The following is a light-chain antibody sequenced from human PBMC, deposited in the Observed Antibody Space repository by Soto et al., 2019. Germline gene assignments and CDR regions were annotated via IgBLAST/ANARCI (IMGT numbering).Light chain of an antibody. CDR3: QHYNSYSEA. CDR1: QTISSW. Sequence: DIQMTQSPSTLSGSVGDRVTITCRASQTISSWLAWYQQKPGKAPKLLIYKASTLKSGVPSRFSGSGSGTEIPLTISRLQPDDFATYYCQHYNSYSEAFGQGTKVAIK. J-gene: IGKJ1*01. CDR2: KAS. V-gene: IGKV1-5*03.